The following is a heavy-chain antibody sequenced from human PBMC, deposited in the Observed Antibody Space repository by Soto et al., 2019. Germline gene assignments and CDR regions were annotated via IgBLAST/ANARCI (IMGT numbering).Heavy chain of an antibody. D-gene: IGHD3-10*01. V-gene: IGHV3-23*01. CDR1: GFTFSSYA. Sequence: GGSLRLSCAASGFTFSSYAMTWVRQAPGKGLEWVSAISGSGGSTYYAETVKGRFTISRDNSKNKLYLQMNSLRAEDTAVYNSAKYRRRYYGSGTPLEYFDYWGQGTLVTVSS. CDR3: AKYRRRYYGSGTPLEYFDY. CDR2: ISGSGGST. J-gene: IGHJ4*02.